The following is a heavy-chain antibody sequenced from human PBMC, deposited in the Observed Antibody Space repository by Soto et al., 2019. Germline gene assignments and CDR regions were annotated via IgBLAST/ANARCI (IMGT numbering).Heavy chain of an antibody. CDR2: VSGNGGTT. J-gene: IGHJ4*02. D-gene: IGHD3-3*01. CDR1: GFPFGSHA. Sequence: EVQLLESGGGLVQPGGSLRLSCAASGFPFGSHAMSWVRQAPGKGLEWVSLVSGNGGTTNYADSVKGRFTISRDNSQKSLYLQMYRLRVEDTAIYYCAKGKAQTLFGVDTLFDCLGQGTLVTVAS. CDR3: AKGKAQTLFGVDTLFDC. V-gene: IGHV3-23*01.